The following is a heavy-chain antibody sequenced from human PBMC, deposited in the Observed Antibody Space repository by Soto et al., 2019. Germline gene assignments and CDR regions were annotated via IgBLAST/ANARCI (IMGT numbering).Heavy chain of an antibody. Sequence: PGGSLLSCAASGFSFSTYAMSWVRQAPGKGLEWVSGISGGGGSTYYIDSVKGRFTISRDTSKNTLSLQMNSLRAEDTAVYYCAKDLGATTDYYFDYWGQGTPVTVSS. D-gene: IGHD1-26*01. J-gene: IGHJ4*02. CDR1: GFSFSTYA. V-gene: IGHV3-23*01. CDR2: ISGGGGST. CDR3: AKDLGATTDYYFDY.